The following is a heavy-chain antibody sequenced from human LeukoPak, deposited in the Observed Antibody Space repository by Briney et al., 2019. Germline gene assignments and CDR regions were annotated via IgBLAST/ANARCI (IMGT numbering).Heavy chain of an antibody. V-gene: IGHV3-30*02. D-gene: IGHD3-22*01. Sequence: GGSLRLSCAASGFTFITFGMHWVRQAPGKGLEWVALIWSDGSNEYYADSVKGRFTISRDNSKNTLYLQMNSLRAEDTAVYYCAKGVTYYYDSSGYYGFDPWGQGTLVTVSS. CDR3: AKGVTYYYDSSGYYGFDP. J-gene: IGHJ5*02. CDR2: IWSDGSNE. CDR1: GFTFITFG.